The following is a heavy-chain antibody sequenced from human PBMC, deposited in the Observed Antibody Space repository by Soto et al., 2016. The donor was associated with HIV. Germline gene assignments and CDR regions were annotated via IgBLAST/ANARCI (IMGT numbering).Heavy chain of an antibody. V-gene: IGHV3-21*01. CDR3: ARGKAGNYLGY. J-gene: IGHJ4*02. D-gene: IGHD3-10*01. CDR1: GFSFGGYT. Sequence: EVQLVESGGGPVKPGGSLRLSCAASGFSFGGYTMTWARQTPGKGLEWLSDISSSSNYKNYVDSVKGRFTISRDNTKSSLYLQMNSLRAEDTAVYYCARGKAGNYLGYWGQGILVIVSS. CDR2: ISSSSNYK.